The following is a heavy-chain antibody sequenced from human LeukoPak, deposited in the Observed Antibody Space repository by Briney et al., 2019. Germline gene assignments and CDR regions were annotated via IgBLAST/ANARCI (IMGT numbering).Heavy chain of an antibody. Sequence: SETLSLTCTVSGGSISSYYWSWIRQPPGKGLEWIGYIYYSGSTNYNPSLKSRVTISVDTSKNQFSLKLSSVTAADTAVYYCARDAFYGSGSFDYWGQGTLVTVSS. V-gene: IGHV4-59*01. J-gene: IGHJ4*02. CDR3: ARDAFYGSGSFDY. CDR1: GGSISSYY. CDR2: IYYSGST. D-gene: IGHD3-10*01.